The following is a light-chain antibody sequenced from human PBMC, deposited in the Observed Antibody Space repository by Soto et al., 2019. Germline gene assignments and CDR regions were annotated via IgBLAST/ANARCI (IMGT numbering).Light chain of an antibody. J-gene: IGKJ2*01. V-gene: IGKV1-5*01. CDR3: QQYNSYST. CDR2: DAS. CDR1: QSISSW. Sequence: DIQMTQSPSTLSASVGDRVTITCRASQSISSWLAWYQQKPGQAPKLLIYDASSLESGVPSRFSGSGSGTEFTLTIISLQPDDFATYYCQQYNSYSTFGQGTKLEIK.